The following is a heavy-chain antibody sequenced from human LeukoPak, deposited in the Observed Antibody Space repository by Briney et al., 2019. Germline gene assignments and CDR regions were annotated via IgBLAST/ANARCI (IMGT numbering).Heavy chain of an antibody. CDR1: GGSISSASYY. CDR3: ARDCYYGSGSYYAPGYYYYYGMDV. D-gene: IGHD3-10*01. V-gene: IGHV4-61*02. Sequence: PSETLSLTCTVSGGSISSASYYWSWIRQPAGKGLEWIGRVYTSGSTNYNPSLESRGTMSVDTSKNQFSLNLSSVTAADTAVYYCARDCYYGSGSYYAPGYYYYYGMDVWGQGTTVTVSS. J-gene: IGHJ6*02. CDR2: VYTSGST.